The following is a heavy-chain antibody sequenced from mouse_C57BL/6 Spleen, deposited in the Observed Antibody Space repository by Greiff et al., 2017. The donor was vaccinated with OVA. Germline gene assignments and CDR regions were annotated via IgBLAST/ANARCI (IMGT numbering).Heavy chain of an antibody. V-gene: IGHV1-72*01. CDR1: GYTFTSYW. D-gene: IGHD1-1*01. J-gene: IGHJ3*01. CDR2: IDPNSGGT. Sequence: QVQLKQPGAELVKPGASVKLSCKASGYTFTSYWMHWVKQRPGRGLEWIGRIDPNSGGTKYNEKFKSKATLTVDKPSSTAYMQLSSLTSEDSAVYYCARSYYGSSYRTWFAYWGQGTLVTVSA. CDR3: ARSYYGSSYRTWFAY.